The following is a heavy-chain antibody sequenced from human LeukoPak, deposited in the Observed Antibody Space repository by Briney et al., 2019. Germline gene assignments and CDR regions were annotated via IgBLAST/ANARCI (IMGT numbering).Heavy chain of an antibody. D-gene: IGHD3-3*01. CDR3: ARDRNTDFWSGYYTNYCDY. Sequence: GGSLRLSCAASGLTFSSYGMSWVRQAPGKGLEWVATIKQDGSEKYYVDSVKGRFTISRDNAKNSLYLQMNSLRAEDTAVYYCARDRNTDFWSGYYTNYCDYWGQGTLVTVSS. J-gene: IGHJ4*02. CDR1: GLTFSSYG. V-gene: IGHV3-7*01. CDR2: IKQDGSEK.